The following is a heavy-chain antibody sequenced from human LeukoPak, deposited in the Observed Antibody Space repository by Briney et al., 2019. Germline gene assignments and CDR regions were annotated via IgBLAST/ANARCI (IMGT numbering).Heavy chain of an antibody. CDR1: GDTISNYY. Sequence: SETLSLTCTVSGDTISNYYWSWIRQPPGKGLEWIGYIFSRGNTKYNPSLQCRVTISVHTSKKQISLKLRSVTAADAAVYYCARAASYFYGSGIDSWGQGTQVSVSS. D-gene: IGHD3-10*01. J-gene: IGHJ4*02. CDR2: IFSRGNT. V-gene: IGHV4-59*12. CDR3: ARAASYFYGSGIDS.